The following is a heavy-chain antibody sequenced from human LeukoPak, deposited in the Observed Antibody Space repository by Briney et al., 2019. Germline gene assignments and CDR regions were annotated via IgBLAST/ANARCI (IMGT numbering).Heavy chain of an antibody. V-gene: IGHV3-30-3*01. CDR3: ARAISQYQLLHNWFDP. D-gene: IGHD2-2*01. CDR2: ISYDGSNK. Sequence: PGGSLRLSCAASGFTFSSYAMHWVRQAPGKGLEWVAVISYDGSNKYYADSVKGRFTISRDNSKNTLYLQMNSLRAEDTAVYYCARAISQYQLLHNWFDPWGQGTLVTVFS. J-gene: IGHJ5*02. CDR1: GFTFSSYA.